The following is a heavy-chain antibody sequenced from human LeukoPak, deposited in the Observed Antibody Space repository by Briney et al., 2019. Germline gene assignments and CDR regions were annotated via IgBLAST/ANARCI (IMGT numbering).Heavy chain of an antibody. J-gene: IGHJ4*02. CDR2: INTNTGNP. Sequence: ASVKVSCKASGYTFTSYAMNWVRQAPGQGLEWMGWINTNTGNPTYAQGFTGRVVFSLDTSVSTAYLQISSLKAEDTAVYYCARDASPVIRYFDWLLEPYDYWGQGTLVTVSS. D-gene: IGHD3-9*01. CDR1: GYTFTSYA. V-gene: IGHV7-4-1*02. CDR3: ARDASPVIRYFDWLLEPYDY.